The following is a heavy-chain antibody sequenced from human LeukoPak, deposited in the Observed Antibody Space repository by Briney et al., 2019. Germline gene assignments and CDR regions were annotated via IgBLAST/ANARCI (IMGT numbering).Heavy chain of an antibody. CDR3: ARDGWPAFDY. CDR1: GDCVSSNTAA. CDR2: TFYRSKWYN. Sequence: SQTLSLTCVIAGDCVSSNTAAWNWIRHSPLRGFEWLGRTFYRSKWYNDYAGSVKSRITISPDTYKNHISLQLDSVTPEDTAMYYCARDGWPAFDYWGQGSLVTVSS. J-gene: IGHJ4*02. V-gene: IGHV6-1*01. D-gene: IGHD2-15*01.